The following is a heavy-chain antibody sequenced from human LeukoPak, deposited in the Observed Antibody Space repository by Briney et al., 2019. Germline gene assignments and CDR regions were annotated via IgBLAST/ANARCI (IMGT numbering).Heavy chain of an antibody. CDR1: GYTFTMHY. J-gene: IGHJ4*02. Sequence: ASVKVSCKASGYTFTMHYMNWVRQAPGQGLERMGKINPSSGGTGYAQKFQGRVTMTRDTSTSTVYMELTSLRSEDTAVYYCATVRIRYGDYDYWGRGTLVTVSS. CDR3: ATVRIRYGDYDY. D-gene: IGHD4-17*01. CDR2: INPSSGGT. V-gene: IGHV1-46*01.